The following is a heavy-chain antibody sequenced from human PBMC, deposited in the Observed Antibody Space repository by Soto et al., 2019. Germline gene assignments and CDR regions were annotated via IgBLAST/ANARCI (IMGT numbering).Heavy chain of an antibody. V-gene: IGHV3-33*01. Sequence: QVQLVESGGGVVQPGRSLRLSCAASGFTFSSYGMHWVRQAPGKGLEWVAVIWYDGSNKYYADSVKGRFTISRDNSKNTLYLQMNSLRAEDTAVYYCARDQGQLLRARLFDYWGQGTLVTVSS. D-gene: IGHD6-13*01. J-gene: IGHJ4*02. CDR1: GFTFSSYG. CDR3: ARDQGQLLRARLFDY. CDR2: IWYDGSNK.